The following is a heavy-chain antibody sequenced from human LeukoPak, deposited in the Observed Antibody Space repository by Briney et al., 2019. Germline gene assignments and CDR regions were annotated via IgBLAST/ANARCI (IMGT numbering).Heavy chain of an antibody. J-gene: IGHJ3*02. CDR1: GFTFSSYA. V-gene: IGHV3-23*01. CDR2: ISGSGGST. D-gene: IGHD4-23*01. CDR3: AKPMRDYGGNSGGELGDAFDI. Sequence: PGGSLRLSCAASGFTFSSYAMSWVRQAPGKGLEWVSAISGSGGSTYYADSAKGRFTISRDNSKNTLYLQMNSLRAEDTAVYYCAKPMRDYGGNSGGELGDAFDIWGQGTMVTVSS.